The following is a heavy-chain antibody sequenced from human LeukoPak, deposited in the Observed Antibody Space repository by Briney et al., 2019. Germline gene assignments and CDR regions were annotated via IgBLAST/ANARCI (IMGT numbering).Heavy chain of an antibody. CDR3: ARGGYYYDSSGYY. V-gene: IGHV3-48*03. CDR1: GFTFSSYE. J-gene: IGHJ4*02. D-gene: IGHD3-22*01. Sequence: PGGSLRLSCAASGFTFSSYEMNWVRQAPGKGLEWVSYISSSGSTIYYADSVKGRFTISRDNAKNSLYLQMNSLRAKDTAVYYCARGGYYYDSSGYYWGQGTLVTVSS. CDR2: ISSSGSTI.